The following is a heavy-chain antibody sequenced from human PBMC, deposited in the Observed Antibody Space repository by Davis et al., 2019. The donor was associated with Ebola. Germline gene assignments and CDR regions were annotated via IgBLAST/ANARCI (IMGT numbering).Heavy chain of an antibody. D-gene: IGHD6-13*01. CDR1: GGTFSSYA. CDR2: IIPIFGTA. CDR3: ARDRGSSWDFDY. Sequence: SVKVSCKASGGTFSSYAISWVRQAPGQGLEWMGGIIPIFGTANYAQKFQGRVTITADESTSTAYMELRSLRSDDTAVYYCARDRGSSWDFDYWGQGTLVTVSS. V-gene: IGHV1-69*13. J-gene: IGHJ4*02.